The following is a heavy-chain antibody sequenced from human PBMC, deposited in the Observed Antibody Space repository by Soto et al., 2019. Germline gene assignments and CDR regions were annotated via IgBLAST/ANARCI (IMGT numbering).Heavy chain of an antibody. CDR3: ARDYDFWSGYYESAYYYYGMGV. CDR2: ISSSSSYI. CDR1: GFTFSSYS. V-gene: IGHV3-21*01. Sequence: GGSLRLSCAASGFTFSSYSMNWVRQAPGKGLEWVSSISSSSSYIYYADSVKGRFTISRDNAKNSLYLQMNSLRAEDTAVYYCARDYDFWSGYYESAYYYYGMGVWGQGTTVTVSS. J-gene: IGHJ6*02. D-gene: IGHD3-3*01.